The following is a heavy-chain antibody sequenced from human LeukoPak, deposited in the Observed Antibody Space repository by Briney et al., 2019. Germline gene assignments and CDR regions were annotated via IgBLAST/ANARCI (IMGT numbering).Heavy chain of an antibody. CDR1: GGSISSSHYY. V-gene: IGHV4-39*01. D-gene: IGHD5-18*01. Sequence: PSETLSLTCTVSGGSISSSHYYWGWIRQPPGKGLEWIGTLYYSGTTYYNPSLESRVTISEDTSKNQFSLTLRSVTAADTAVHYCARLRGYSYGFRPKYYFDYWGQGTLVAVSS. J-gene: IGHJ4*02. CDR2: LYYSGTT. CDR3: ARLRGYSYGFRPKYYFDY.